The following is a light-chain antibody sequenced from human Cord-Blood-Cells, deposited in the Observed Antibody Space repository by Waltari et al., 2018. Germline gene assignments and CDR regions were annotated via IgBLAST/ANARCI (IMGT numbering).Light chain of an antibody. CDR3: QQSDSTPYT. J-gene: IGKJ2*01. V-gene: IGKV1-39*01. CDR2: AAS. CDR1: QSISSY. Sequence: DIPMTQSPSSLSASVGDRVTITCRASQSISSYLNWYQQKPGKAPKLLIYAASSLQSGVPSRFSGSGEGTDFTLTISSLQPEDFATYYCQQSDSTPYTFCQGTKLEIK.